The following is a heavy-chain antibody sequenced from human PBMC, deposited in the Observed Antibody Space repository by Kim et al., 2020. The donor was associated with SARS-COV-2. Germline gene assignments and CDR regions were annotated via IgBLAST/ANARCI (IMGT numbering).Heavy chain of an antibody. Sequence: SETLSLTCNVSGDSISSGGYYWGWLRQHPGKGLEWIGYIYYSGSTYYNPSLKSRVTISVDTSKNQFSLNLTSVTAADTAVYFCARVMTYYYDSSGMNFDYWGQGTLVTVSS. CDR1: GDSISSGGYY. CDR2: IYYSGST. D-gene: IGHD3-22*01. V-gene: IGHV4-31*03. J-gene: IGHJ4*02. CDR3: ARVMTYYYDSSGMNFDY.